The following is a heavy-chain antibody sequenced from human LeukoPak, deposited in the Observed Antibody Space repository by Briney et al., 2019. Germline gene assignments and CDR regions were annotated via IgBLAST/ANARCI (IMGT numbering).Heavy chain of an antibody. Sequence: GGSLRLSCAASGFTFSSYWMSWVRQAPGKGLEWVSNINRDGSCKYYMDSVKGRFTISRDNAKNLLYLQMNSLRAEDTAVYYCVRDMYSGSYTGVNYWGQGTLVTVSS. V-gene: IGHV3-7*01. CDR1: GFTFSSYW. J-gene: IGHJ4*02. D-gene: IGHD1-26*01. CDR2: INRDGSCK. CDR3: VRDMYSGSYTGVNY.